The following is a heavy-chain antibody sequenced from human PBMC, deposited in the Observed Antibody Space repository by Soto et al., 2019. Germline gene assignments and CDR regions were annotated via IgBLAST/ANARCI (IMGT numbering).Heavy chain of an antibody. V-gene: IGHV1-69*06. D-gene: IGHD3-3*01. CDR1: GGTSTRYD. Sequence: QERLVQSGAEVRKPGSSVKVSCKVTGGTSTRYDINWVRQAPGQGLEWMGGIVPMFGTSKYAQKFQGRVTITADTSTNIAYMELRSLRSEDTAVYYCNRGSEYDFWSVYLWGQGTLVSVSS. CDR2: IVPMFGTS. CDR3: NRGSEYDFWSVYL. J-gene: IGHJ4*02.